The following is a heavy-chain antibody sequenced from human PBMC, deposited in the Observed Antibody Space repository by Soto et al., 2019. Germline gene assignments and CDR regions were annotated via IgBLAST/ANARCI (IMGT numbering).Heavy chain of an antibody. CDR2: ISGSGGNT. D-gene: IGHD6-19*01. CDR1: GFTFSSYA. V-gene: IGHV3-23*01. CDR3: AKDLCAYSSGSCHFDY. J-gene: IGHJ4*02. Sequence: PGGSLRLSCAGSGFTFSSYAMSWVRQGPGKGLEWVSTISGSGGNTYYADSVKGRFTISRDNSKNTLFLQMNSLRAEDTAVYYCAKDLCAYSSGSCHFDYWGQGSLVTVSS.